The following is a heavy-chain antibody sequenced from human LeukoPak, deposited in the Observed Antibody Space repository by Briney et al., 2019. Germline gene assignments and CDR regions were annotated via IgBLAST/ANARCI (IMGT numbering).Heavy chain of an antibody. Sequence: SETLSLTCTVSGGSISSYYWGWIRQPPGKGLEWIGSIYYSGSTYYNPSLKSRVTISVDTSKNQFSLKLSSVTAADTAVYYCARSGSIAVADAFDIWGQGTMVTVSS. CDR2: IYYSGST. J-gene: IGHJ3*02. D-gene: IGHD6-19*01. CDR1: GGSISSYY. V-gene: IGHV4-39*07. CDR3: ARSGSIAVADAFDI.